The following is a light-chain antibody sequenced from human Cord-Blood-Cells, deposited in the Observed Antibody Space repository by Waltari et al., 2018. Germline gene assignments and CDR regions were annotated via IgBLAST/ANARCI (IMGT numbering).Light chain of an antibody. V-gene: IGKV3-15*01. Sequence: EIVMTQSPATLSVSPGERATLSCRASQSVSSNLAWYQQKPGHAPRLPIYGASTRATGIPARFSGSGSGTEFTLTISSMQSEDFAVYYCQQYNNWPPLTFGGGTKVEIK. CDR3: QQYNNWPPLT. CDR1: QSVSSN. J-gene: IGKJ4*01. CDR2: GAS.